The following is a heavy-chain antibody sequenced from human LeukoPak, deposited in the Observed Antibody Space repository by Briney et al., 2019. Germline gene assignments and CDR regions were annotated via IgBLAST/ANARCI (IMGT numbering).Heavy chain of an antibody. CDR3: ARDRGRDGYNFAY. Sequence: GASVKVSCKASGYTFTGYYMHWVRQAPGQGLEWMGWINPNSGGTNYAQKFQGRVTMPRDTSISTAYMELSSLRSEDTAVYYCARDRGRDGYNFAYWGQGTLVTVSS. D-gene: IGHD5-24*01. J-gene: IGHJ4*02. CDR2: INPNSGGT. V-gene: IGHV1-2*02. CDR1: GYTFTGYY.